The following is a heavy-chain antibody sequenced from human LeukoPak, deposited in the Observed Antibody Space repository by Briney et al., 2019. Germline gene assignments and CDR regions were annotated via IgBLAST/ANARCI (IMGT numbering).Heavy chain of an antibody. CDR1: GGTFSSYA. J-gene: IGHJ6*03. Sequence: ASVKVSCKASGGTFSSYAISWVRQAPGQGLEWMGGIIPIFGTANYAQEFQGRVTITTDESTSTAYMELSSLRSEDTAVYYCARGGPDIVVVPAAFDYYYYYMDVWGKGTTVTVSS. D-gene: IGHD2-2*01. CDR2: IIPIFGTA. V-gene: IGHV1-69*05. CDR3: ARGGPDIVVVPAAFDYYYYYMDV.